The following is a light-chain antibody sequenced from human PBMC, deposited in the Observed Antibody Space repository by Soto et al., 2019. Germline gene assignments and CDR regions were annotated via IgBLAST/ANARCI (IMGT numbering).Light chain of an antibody. CDR1: PSVSSSY. J-gene: IGKJ2*01. Sequence: IVLTQSPGTLSLSPGERATLSCRASPSVSSSYLAWYQQKPGQAPRLLIYDVSRRATGIPDRFSGSGSGTDFTLTISRLQPEDFAGYYCPQYGGSPPYTFGQGTKLEIK. CDR3: PQYGGSPPYT. CDR2: DVS. V-gene: IGKV3-20*01.